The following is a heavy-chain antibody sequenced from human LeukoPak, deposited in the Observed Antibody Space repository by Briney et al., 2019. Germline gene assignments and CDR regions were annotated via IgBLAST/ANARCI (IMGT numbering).Heavy chain of an antibody. CDR2: IYTSGST. V-gene: IGHV4-4*07. CDR3: ARDETCSSTSCYPYYYYYMDV. D-gene: IGHD2-2*01. J-gene: IGHJ6*03. Sequence: PSETLSLTCTVSGGSISSYYWSWIRQPAGKGLEWIGRIYTSGSTNYNPSLKSRVTMSVDTSKNQFSLKLSSVTAADTAVYYCARDETCSSTSCYPYYYYYMDVWGKGTTVTVSS. CDR1: GGSISSYY.